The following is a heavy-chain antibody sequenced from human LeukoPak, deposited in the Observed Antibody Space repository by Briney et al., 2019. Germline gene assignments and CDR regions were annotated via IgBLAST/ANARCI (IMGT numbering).Heavy chain of an antibody. D-gene: IGHD2-2*01. CDR3: ARDLVVVPAARDY. V-gene: IGHV3-48*01. Sequence: GGSLGLSCAASGFTFSSYSMNWVRQAPGKGLEWVSYISSSSSTIYYADSVKGRFTISRDNAKNSLYLQMNSLRAEDTAVYYCARDLVVVPAARDYWGQGTLVTVSS. CDR2: ISSSSSTI. CDR1: GFTFSSYS. J-gene: IGHJ4*02.